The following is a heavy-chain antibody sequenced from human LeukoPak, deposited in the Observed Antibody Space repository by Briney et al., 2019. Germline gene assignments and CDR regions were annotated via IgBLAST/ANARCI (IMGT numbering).Heavy chain of an antibody. J-gene: IGHJ4*02. CDR1: GFTVSSYG. CDR2: ISYDGSNK. CDR3: AKDVDPFGSGSYVEGFDY. V-gene: IGHV3-30*18. D-gene: IGHD3-10*01. Sequence: GGSLRLSCAASGFTVSSYGMHWVRQAPGKGLEWVAVISYDGSNKYYADSVKGRFTISRGNSKNTLYLQMNSLRAEDTAVYYCAKDVDPFGSGSYVEGFDYWGQGTLVTVSS.